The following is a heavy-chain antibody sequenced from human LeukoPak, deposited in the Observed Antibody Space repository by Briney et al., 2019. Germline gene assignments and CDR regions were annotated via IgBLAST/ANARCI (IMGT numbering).Heavy chain of an antibody. V-gene: IGHV4-4*07. Sequence: PSETLSLTCIVSGGSISTYYRSWIRQPAGKGLEWIGRIYTSANTNYNPSLKSRVTMSVDKSKNQFSLKLRSVTAADTAVYYCAREADSSSWYEEGWFDPWGQGTLVTVSS. J-gene: IGHJ5*02. D-gene: IGHD6-13*01. CDR3: AREADSSSWYEEGWFDP. CDR2: IYTSANT. CDR1: GGSISTYY.